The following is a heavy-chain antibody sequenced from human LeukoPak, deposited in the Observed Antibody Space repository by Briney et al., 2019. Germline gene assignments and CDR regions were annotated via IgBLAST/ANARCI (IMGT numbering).Heavy chain of an antibody. CDR2: ISSSSSYI. CDR1: RFTFSSYS. V-gene: IGHV3-21*01. D-gene: IGHD3-22*01. J-gene: IGHJ4*02. CDR3: ARDRYYYDSSGSIDY. Sequence: PGGSLRLSCAASRFTFSSYSMNWVRQAPGKGLEWVSSISSSSSYIYYADSVKGRFTISRDNAKNSLYLQMNSLRAEDTAVYYCARDRYYYDSSGSIDYWGQGTLVTVSS.